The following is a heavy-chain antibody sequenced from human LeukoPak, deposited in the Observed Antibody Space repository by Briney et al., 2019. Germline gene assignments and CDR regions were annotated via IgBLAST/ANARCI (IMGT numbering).Heavy chain of an antibody. D-gene: IGHD3-22*01. V-gene: IGHV3-23*01. CDR1: GFTFNNFA. J-gene: IGHJ4*02. CDR2: IGGSGGST. CDR3: AKDRGRYYDSSGYLELFDY. Sequence: GGSLRLSCAASGFTFNNFAMSWVRQAPGKGLEWVSAIGGSGGSTYYADSVKGRFTISRDNSKNTLYLQMNSLRAEDTAVYYCAKDRGRYYDSSGYLELFDYWGQGTLVTVSS.